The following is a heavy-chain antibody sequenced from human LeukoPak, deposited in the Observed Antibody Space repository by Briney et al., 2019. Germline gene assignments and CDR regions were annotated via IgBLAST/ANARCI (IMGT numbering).Heavy chain of an antibody. CDR3: ARSTRYNWNDDY. J-gene: IGHJ4*02. CDR2: INPNSGGT. D-gene: IGHD1-1*01. V-gene: IGHV1-2*02. Sequence: ASVKVSCKASGYTLTGYYMHWVRQAPGQGLEWMGWINPNSGGTNYAQKFQGRVTMTRDTSIGTAYMELSRLRSDDTAVYYCARSTRYNWNDDYWGQGTLVTVSS. CDR1: GYTLTGYY.